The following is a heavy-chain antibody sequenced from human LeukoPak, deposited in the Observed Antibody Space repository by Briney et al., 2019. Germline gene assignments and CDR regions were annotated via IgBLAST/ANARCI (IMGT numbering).Heavy chain of an antibody. Sequence: PGGSLRLSCAASGFTFSSYSMNWVRQAPGKGLEWVSSISSSSSYIYYADSVKGRFTISRDNAKNSLYLQMNSLRAEDTAVYYCAREGYDSSGYYYVFDYWXXXTLVXVSS. D-gene: IGHD3-22*01. J-gene: IGHJ4*01. CDR1: GFTFSSYS. CDR3: AREGYDSSGYYYVFDY. CDR2: ISSSSSYI. V-gene: IGHV3-21*01.